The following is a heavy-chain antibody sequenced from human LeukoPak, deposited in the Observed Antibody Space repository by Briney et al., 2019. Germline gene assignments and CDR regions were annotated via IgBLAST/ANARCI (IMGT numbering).Heavy chain of an antibody. CDR1: GFTFSSYS. V-gene: IGHV3-48*04. CDR2: ISSSSSTI. D-gene: IGHD1-20*01. Sequence: GGSLRLSCAASGFTFSSYSMNWVRQAPGKGLEWVSYISSSSSTIYYADSVKGRFTISRDNAKNSLYLQMNSLRAEDTAVYYCARVEFDDNWNVDAFDIWGQGTMVTVSS. CDR3: ARVEFDDNWNVDAFDI. J-gene: IGHJ3*02.